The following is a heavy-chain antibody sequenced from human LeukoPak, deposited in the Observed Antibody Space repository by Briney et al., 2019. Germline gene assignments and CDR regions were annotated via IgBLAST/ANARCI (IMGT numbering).Heavy chain of an antibody. CDR3: AREVGNAFDI. V-gene: IGHV3-7*01. J-gene: IGHJ3*02. CDR1: GFTFSSYE. D-gene: IGHD3-10*01. Sequence: PGGSLRLSCAASGFTFSSYEMNWVRQTPGKGLEWVANIKQDGSEKYYVDSVKGRFTISRDNAKNSLYLQMNSLRAEDTAVYYCAREVGNAFDIWGQGTMVTVSS. CDR2: IKQDGSEK.